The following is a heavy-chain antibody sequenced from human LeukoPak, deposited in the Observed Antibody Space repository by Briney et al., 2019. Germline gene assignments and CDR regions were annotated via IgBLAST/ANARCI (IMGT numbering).Heavy chain of an antibody. J-gene: IGHJ4*02. D-gene: IGHD5-18*01. V-gene: IGHV3-48*01. CDR1: GFTFSSYS. Sequence: GGSLRLSCAASGFTFSSYSMNWVRQAPGKGLEWVSYISSSTIYYADSVKGRFTISRDNAENTLYLEMDSLRVEDTAIYFCAWKDTTMVYFDCWGQGTLVTVSS. CDR2: ISSSTI. CDR3: AWKDTTMVYFDC.